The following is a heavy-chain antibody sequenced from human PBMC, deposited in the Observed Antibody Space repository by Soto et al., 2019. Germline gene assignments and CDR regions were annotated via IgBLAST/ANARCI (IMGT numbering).Heavy chain of an antibody. CDR1: GFTFSSYA. V-gene: IGHV3-23*01. D-gene: IGHD6-13*01. CDR3: AKEQQDSSTWSELNY. Sequence: EVQLLESGGGLVQPGGSLRLSCAASGFTFSSYAMSWVRQAPGMGLEWVSAISGSGRSTYYADSVKGRFTISRDNSKNTLYLQMNSLRAEDTAVYYCAKEQQDSSTWSELNYWGQGTLVTVSS. CDR2: ISGSGRST. J-gene: IGHJ4*02.